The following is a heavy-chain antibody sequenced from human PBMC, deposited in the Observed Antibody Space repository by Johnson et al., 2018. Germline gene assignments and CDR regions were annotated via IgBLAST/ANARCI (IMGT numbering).Heavy chain of an antibody. D-gene: IGHD3-16*02. CDR1: GYSFTNYW. CDR3: ARRYVWEGYRDAFDI. J-gene: IGHJ3*02. CDR2: IYPGDSDT. V-gene: IGHV5-51*01. Sequence: VKLVQSGAEVKKPGESLKISCKGSGYSFTNYWIGWVRQMPGKGLEWMGIIYPGDSDTRYSPSFQGQVTISADKAISSAYLQWSSLKASATAMYYLARRYVWEGYRDAFDIWGQGTMVTVSS.